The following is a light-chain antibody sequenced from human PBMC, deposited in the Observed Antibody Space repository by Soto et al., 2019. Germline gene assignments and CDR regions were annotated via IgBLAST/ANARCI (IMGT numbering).Light chain of an antibody. CDR2: DVT. CDR1: SSDVGGYNY. V-gene: IGLV2-14*01. CDR3: SSSSSSTTHVL. Sequence: QSALTQPASVSGSPGQSITISCTGTSSDVGGYNYVSWYQQHPGKAPKLIIYDVTNRPSGLSYRFSASKSGSTASLTISGLQAEDEADYYCSSSSSSTTHVLFGGGTKVTVL. J-gene: IGLJ2*01.